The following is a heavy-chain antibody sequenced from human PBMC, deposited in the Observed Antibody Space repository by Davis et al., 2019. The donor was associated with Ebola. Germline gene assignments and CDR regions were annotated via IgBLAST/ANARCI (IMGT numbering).Heavy chain of an antibody. CDR3: ARDGPRVAATAAGIGP. CDR2: IIPIFGTA. Sequence: SVTVSCKASGGTFSSYAISWVRQAPGQGLEWMGGIIPIFGTANYAQKFQGRVTITADESTSTAYMELSSLRSEDTAVYYCARDGPRVAATAAGIGPWGQGTLVTVSS. CDR1: GGTFSSYA. V-gene: IGHV1-69*13. J-gene: IGHJ5*02. D-gene: IGHD2-15*01.